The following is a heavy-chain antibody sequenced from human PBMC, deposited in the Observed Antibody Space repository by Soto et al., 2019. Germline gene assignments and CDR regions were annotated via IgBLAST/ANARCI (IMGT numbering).Heavy chain of an antibody. Sequence: PGWYLRLSCAASGFTFSDYYMSWIRQAPGKGLEWVSYISSSGSTIYYADSVKGRFTISRDNAKNSLYLQMNSLRAEDTAVYYCARYIAARPYYTNDYWCQGTLVTVSS. CDR1: GFTFSDYY. V-gene: IGHV3-11*01. CDR3: ARYIAARPYYTNDY. J-gene: IGHJ4*02. D-gene: IGHD6-6*01. CDR2: ISSSGSTI.